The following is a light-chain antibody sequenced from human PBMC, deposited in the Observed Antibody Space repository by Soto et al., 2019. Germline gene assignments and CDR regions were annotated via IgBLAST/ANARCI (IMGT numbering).Light chain of an antibody. V-gene: IGLV7-46*01. J-gene: IGLJ1*01. CDR1: TGAVTSGHY. Sequence: QTVVTQEPSLTVSPGGTVTLTCGSSTGAVTSGHYPHWFQQKPGHAPTTLIYDTSIKHSWTPARFSGSLLGGKAALTLSGAQPEDEADYYCLVIYTGVGEVFGTGTKLTVL. CDR2: DTS. CDR3: LVIYTGVGEV.